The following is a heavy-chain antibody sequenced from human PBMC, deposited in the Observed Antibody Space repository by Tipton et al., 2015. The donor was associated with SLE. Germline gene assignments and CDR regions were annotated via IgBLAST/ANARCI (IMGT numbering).Heavy chain of an antibody. CDR3: ARGVLRPFDY. Sequence: TLSLTCAVSGSSISNNNWWSWVRQPPEKGLEGMGEGYHSGSTNYNPSLKSRVTISVDTSKNQFSLKLSSVTAADTAVYYCARGVLRPFDYWGQGTLVTVSS. CDR2: GYHSGST. V-gene: IGHV4-4*02. D-gene: IGHD1-1*01. J-gene: IGHJ4*02. CDR1: GSSISNNNW.